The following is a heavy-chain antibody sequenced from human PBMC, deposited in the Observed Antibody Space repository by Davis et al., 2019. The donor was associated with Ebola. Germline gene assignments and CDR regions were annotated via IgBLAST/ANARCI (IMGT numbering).Heavy chain of an antibody. J-gene: IGHJ3*02. CDR3: ARDGDYYDSSGYPPPEDAFDI. CDR2: IYYSGST. Sequence: PSETLSLTCTVSGGSVSSGSYYWSWIRQPPGKGLEWIGYIYYSGSTNYNPSLKSRVTISVDTSKNQFSLKLSSVTAADTAVYYCARDGDYYDSSGYPPPEDAFDIWGQGTMVTVSS. CDR1: GGSVSSGSYY. V-gene: IGHV4-61*01. D-gene: IGHD3-22*01.